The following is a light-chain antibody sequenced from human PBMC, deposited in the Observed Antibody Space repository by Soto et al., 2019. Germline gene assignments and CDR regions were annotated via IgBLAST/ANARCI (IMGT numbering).Light chain of an antibody. CDR1: QSVSSNY. J-gene: IGKJ1*01. CDR2: DAS. CDR3: QQYGRSPWT. Sequence: EIVLTQSPGTLSLSPGERATLSCRASQSVSSNYVAWFQQKTGQAPRLLIYDASSRATGIPDRFSGRGSGTDFTLTISGLEPEDFAVYYCQQYGRSPWTFGQGTKEDFK. V-gene: IGKV3-20*01.